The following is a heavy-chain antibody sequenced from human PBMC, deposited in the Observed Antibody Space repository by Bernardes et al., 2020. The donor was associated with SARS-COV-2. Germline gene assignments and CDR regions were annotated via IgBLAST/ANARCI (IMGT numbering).Heavy chain of an antibody. D-gene: IGHD3-9*01. CDR2: INWNGDNT. CDR3: ARDRPGPDYGVLTGLRPVERVDFYYYGMDV. V-gene: IGHV3-20*04. J-gene: IGHJ6*02. CDR1: GFNFDDFG. Sequence: GGSLRLSCAASGFNFDDFGMNWVRQAPGKGLEWVSSINWNGDNTRYAAYVRGRFTISRDNARNSLYLQMNSLRAEDTALYYCARDRPGPDYGVLTGLRPVERVDFYYYGMDVWGQGTTVTVSS.